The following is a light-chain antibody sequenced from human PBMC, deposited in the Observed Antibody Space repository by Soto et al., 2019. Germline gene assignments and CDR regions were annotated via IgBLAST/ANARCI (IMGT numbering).Light chain of an antibody. CDR2: DNN. Sequence: QSVLTQPPSVSAAPGQKVNISCSGSNSNIGSNFVSWYQQLPGTAPKLLIYDNNERPSGTPDRFSGSKSGTSATLVITGLQTGDEAYYYCATWEGGLGAGGLFGGGTKVTVL. CDR1: NSNIGSNF. CDR3: ATWEGGLGAGGL. V-gene: IGLV1-51*01. J-gene: IGLJ3*02.